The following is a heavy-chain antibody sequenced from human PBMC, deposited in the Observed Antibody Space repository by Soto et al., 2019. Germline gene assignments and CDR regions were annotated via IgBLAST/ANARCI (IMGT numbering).Heavy chain of an antibody. CDR3: ARSFA. D-gene: IGHD3-16*01. CDR2: ISYDGSNK. CDR1: GFTFSSYA. Sequence: RLSCAASGFTFSSYAMHWVRQAPGKGLEWVAVISYDGSNKYYADSVKGRFTISRDNSKNTLYLQMNSLRAEDTAVYYCARSFAWGQGTLVTVSS. V-gene: IGHV3-30-3*01. J-gene: IGHJ4*02.